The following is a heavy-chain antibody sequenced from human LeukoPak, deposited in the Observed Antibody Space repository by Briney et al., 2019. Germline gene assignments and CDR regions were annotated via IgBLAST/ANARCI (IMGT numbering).Heavy chain of an antibody. V-gene: IGHV3-64*04. CDR2: ISSNGGST. Sequence: PGGSLRLSCSASGFTFSNYAMHWVRQAPGKGLEYVSAISSNGGSTYYADSVKGRFTISRDNSKNMLYLQMNSLRADDTAVYYCARDVGFIVGATPGAFDIWGQGTMVTVSS. CDR1: GFTFSNYA. J-gene: IGHJ3*02. D-gene: IGHD1-26*01. CDR3: ARDVGFIVGATPGAFDI.